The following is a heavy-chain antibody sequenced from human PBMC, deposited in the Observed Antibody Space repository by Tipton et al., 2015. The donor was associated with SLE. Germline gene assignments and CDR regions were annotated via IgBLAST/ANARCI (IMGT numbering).Heavy chain of an antibody. CDR3: ARRGSYYCFDY. CDR2: IYYSGST. Sequence: TLSLTCTVSGGSISSSSYYWGWIRQPPGKGLEWIGSIYYSGSTYHNPSLKSRVTISVDTSKNQFSLKLSSVTAADTAVYYCARRGSYYCFDYWGQGTLVTVSS. CDR1: GGSISSSSYY. J-gene: IGHJ4*02. V-gene: IGHV4-39*01. D-gene: IGHD1-26*01.